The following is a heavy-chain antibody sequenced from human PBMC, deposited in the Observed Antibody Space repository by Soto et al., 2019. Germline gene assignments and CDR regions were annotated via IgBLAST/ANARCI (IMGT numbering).Heavy chain of an antibody. D-gene: IGHD3-10*01. V-gene: IGHV4-34*01. J-gene: IGHJ6*02. CDR1: GGSFSGYY. Sequence: SETLSLTCAVYGGSFSGYYWSWIRQPPGKGLEWIGEINHSGSTNYNPSLKSRVTISVDTSKNQFSLKLSSVTAADTAVYYCARGGGSGFYYYYYGMDVWGQGTTVTVSS. CDR3: ARGGGSGFYYYYYGMDV. CDR2: INHSGST.